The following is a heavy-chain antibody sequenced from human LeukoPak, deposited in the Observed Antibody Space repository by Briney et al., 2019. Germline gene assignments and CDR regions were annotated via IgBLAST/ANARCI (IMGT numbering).Heavy chain of an antibody. Sequence: GGSLRLSCAASGFTFSSYAMHWVRQAPGKGLEWVAVISYDGSNKYYADSVKGRFTISRDNSKNTLYLQMNSLRAEDTAVYYCARVLRWYYFDYWGQGTLVTVSS. V-gene: IGHV3-30-3*01. D-gene: IGHD5-24*01. CDR2: ISYDGSNK. CDR1: GFTFSSYA. CDR3: ARVLRWYYFDY. J-gene: IGHJ4*02.